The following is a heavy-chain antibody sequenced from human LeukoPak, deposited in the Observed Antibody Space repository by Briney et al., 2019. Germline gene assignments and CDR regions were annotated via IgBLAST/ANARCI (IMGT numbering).Heavy chain of an antibody. CDR3: AKDLGDCSSASCYRAHAGDY. CDR1: GFTFSSYW. J-gene: IGHJ4*02. CDR2: INTDGSST. Sequence: GGSLRLSCAASGFTFSSYWMHWVRQAPGKGLVWVSRINTDGSSTSYADSVKGRFTISRDNSKNTLYLQMNSLRAEDTAVYYCAKDLGDCSSASCYRAHAGDYWGQGTLVTVSS. V-gene: IGHV3-74*01. D-gene: IGHD2-2*02.